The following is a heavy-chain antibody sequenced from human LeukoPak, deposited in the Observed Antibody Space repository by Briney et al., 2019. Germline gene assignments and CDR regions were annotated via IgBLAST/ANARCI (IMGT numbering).Heavy chain of an antibody. V-gene: IGHV3-23*01. CDR3: AKNVNYDILTGRIDY. CDR1: GFTFSSYA. CDR2: ISGSGGST. D-gene: IGHD3-9*01. J-gene: IGHJ4*02. Sequence: GGSLRLSCAASGFTFSSYAMSWIRQAPGKGLEWVSAISGSGGSTYYADSVKGRFTIARHNSKNTLYLQMNSLRAEHTAVYYCAKNVNYDILTGRIDYWGQGTLVTVSS.